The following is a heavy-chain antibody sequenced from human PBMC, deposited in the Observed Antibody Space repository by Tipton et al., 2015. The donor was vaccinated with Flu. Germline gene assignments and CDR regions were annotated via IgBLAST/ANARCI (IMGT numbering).Heavy chain of an antibody. CDR3: VSDRGWITAGF. CDR1: GGSISSSSHH. J-gene: IGHJ4*02. D-gene: IGHD5-12*01. Sequence: TLSLTCTVSGGSISSSSHHWGWIRQPPGKGLEWIGCMFHSGSTYYNPSLKSRVTISLDTSKNQFSLKLSSVAAADTAVYYCVSDRGWITAGFWGPGTLVTVSS. V-gene: IGHV4-39*07. CDR2: MFHSGST.